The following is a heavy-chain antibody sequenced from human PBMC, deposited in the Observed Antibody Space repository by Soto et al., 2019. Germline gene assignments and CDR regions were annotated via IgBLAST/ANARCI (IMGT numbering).Heavy chain of an antibody. CDR2: INPGLGTT. D-gene: IGHD2-15*01. CDR1: GFTFIRYY. CDR3: AKTLSGGSYTASLFDY. Sequence: QVQLVQSGAEVKKPGASVKVSCKASGFTFIRYYIHWVRQAPGQGLEWMGLINPGLGTTTYAQKFKGRVTMTTDTSTSTVYMELSSLRSDVTAGYYCAKTLSGGSYTASLFDYWGQGTLVTVSS. V-gene: IGHV1-46*01. J-gene: IGHJ4*02.